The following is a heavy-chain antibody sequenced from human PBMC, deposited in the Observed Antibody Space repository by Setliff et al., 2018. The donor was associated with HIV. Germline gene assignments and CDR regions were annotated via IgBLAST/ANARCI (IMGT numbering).Heavy chain of an antibody. J-gene: IGHJ3*02. CDR1: GGSISSSSYY. V-gene: IGHV4-61*02. CDR3: ARAPFYSGYDSHDSSGYYLDAFDI. Sequence: TSETLSLTCTVSGGSISSSSYYWSWIRQPAGKGLEWIGRIYTSGSTNYNPSLKSRVTISVDTSKKQFSLRVNSVTAADTAVYYCARAPFYSGYDSHDSSGYYLDAFDIWGPGTMVTVSS. D-gene: IGHD3-22*01. CDR2: IYTSGST.